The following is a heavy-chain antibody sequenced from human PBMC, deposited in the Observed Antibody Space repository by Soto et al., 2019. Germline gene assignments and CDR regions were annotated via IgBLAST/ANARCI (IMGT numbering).Heavy chain of an antibody. CDR1: GGTFSSYA. J-gene: IGHJ4*02. Sequence: QVQLVQSGAEVKKPRSSVQVYCKASGGTFSSYAISWVRQAPGQGLEWMGGIIPIFGKANYAQKFQGRVTITADESSSTAYLELSSLRTEDTAVYYCASEQSGYDSVGLDYWGQGTLVTVSS. D-gene: IGHD5-12*01. CDR3: ASEQSGYDSVGLDY. V-gene: IGHV1-69*01. CDR2: IIPIFGKA.